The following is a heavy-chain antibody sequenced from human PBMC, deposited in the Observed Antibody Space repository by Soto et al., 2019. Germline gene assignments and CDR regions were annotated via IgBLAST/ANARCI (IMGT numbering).Heavy chain of an antibody. J-gene: IGHJ3*01. CDR3: APEGDFLIGYV. V-gene: IGHV3-21*01. Sequence: GGSLRLSCVASDFTFRTYTMHWVRQAPGKGPQWVSSINVDGSYIYSADSLKGRFTVSRDNAKNSLYLQMNSLRVEDTAMYYCAPEGDFLIGYVWGQGTMVTVSS. CDR1: DFTFRTYT. D-gene: IGHD2-21*02. CDR2: INVDGSYI.